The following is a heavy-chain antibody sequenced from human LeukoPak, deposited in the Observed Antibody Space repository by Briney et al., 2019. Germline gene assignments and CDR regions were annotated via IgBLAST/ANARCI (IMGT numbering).Heavy chain of an antibody. CDR2: IYSDGSSY. D-gene: IGHD1-26*01. J-gene: IGHJ4*02. CDR3: ARGGGIYGLWDY. Sequence: GGSLRLSCAASGFAFSSYWMHWVRQAPGKGLVWVSRIYSDGSSYTADSVKGRFTISRDNAKDTLYLQMNSLRVEDTAVYYCARGGGIYGLWDYWGQGTLVTVSS. V-gene: IGHV3-74*03. CDR1: GFAFSSYW.